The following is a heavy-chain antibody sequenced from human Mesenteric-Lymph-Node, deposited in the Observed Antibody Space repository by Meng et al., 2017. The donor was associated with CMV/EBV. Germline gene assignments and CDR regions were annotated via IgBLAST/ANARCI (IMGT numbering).Heavy chain of an antibody. CDR3: ARGYYDILTGYYPIPFDS. Sequence: GESLKISCAASGFTFSSYAMSWVRQAPGKGLEWVANIKQDGSEKYYVDSVKGRFTISRDNAKNSLYLQMNSLRAEDTAVYYCARGYYDILTGYYPIPFDSWGQGTLVTVSS. D-gene: IGHD3-9*01. V-gene: IGHV3-7*01. CDR2: IKQDGSEK. J-gene: IGHJ4*02. CDR1: GFTFSSYA.